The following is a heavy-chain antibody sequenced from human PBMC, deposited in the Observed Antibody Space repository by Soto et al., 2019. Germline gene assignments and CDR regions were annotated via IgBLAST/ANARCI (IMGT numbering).Heavy chain of an antibody. CDR1: GYTFTNYW. CDR2: IYPGDSDT. CDR3: AASIFYYGMDV. V-gene: IGHV5-51*01. Sequence: GDSLKLSCKGSGYTFTNYWIGWVRQMPGKGPEWMGIIYPGDSDTKYNPSFQGQVTISADKSITTTYLQWSSLKASDTAIYYCAASIFYYGMDVWGQGTTVTVSS. J-gene: IGHJ6*02.